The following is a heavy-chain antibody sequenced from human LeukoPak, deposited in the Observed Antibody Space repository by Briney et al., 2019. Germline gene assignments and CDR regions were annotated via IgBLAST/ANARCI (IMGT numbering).Heavy chain of an antibody. Sequence: ASVKVSCKASGYTFTSYNINWVRQASGQGLEWMGWMNSNSGNTGYAQKFQGRVTMTRNTSRSTAYMELSSLRSEDTAVYYCARERNSWFDPWGQGTLVTVSS. CDR2: MNSNSGNT. J-gene: IGHJ5*02. CDR3: ARERNSWFDP. CDR1: GYTFTSYN. V-gene: IGHV1-8*01. D-gene: IGHD1-14*01.